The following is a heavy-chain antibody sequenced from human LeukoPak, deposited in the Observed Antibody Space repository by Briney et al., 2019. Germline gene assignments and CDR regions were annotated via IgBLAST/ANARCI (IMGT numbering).Heavy chain of an antibody. CDR3: ARRRYYDGSGYLE. Sequence: SETLSLTCSVSGDSVSRSDSYWDWIRQPQGRGLEWIGTIYYSGRTYYSPSLKSRVTMSGDPSNNQFSLNLRSVTAADTALYSCARRRYYDGSGYLEWGQGTLLSVSS. J-gene: IGHJ1*01. CDR1: GDSVSRSDSY. D-gene: IGHD3-22*01. V-gene: IGHV4-39*01. CDR2: IYYSGRT.